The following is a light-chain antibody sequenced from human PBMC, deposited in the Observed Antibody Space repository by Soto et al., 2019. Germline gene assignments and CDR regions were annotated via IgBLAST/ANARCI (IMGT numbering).Light chain of an antibody. Sequence: QSALTQPASVSGSPGQSITISCTGTSSDVGGYNYVSWYQQHPGKAPKLMIYAVSNRPSGVSNRFSGSNSVNTASLTISGLQAEDEADYYCSSYTSSSTPYVFATGTKLTVL. CDR3: SSYTSSSTPYV. CDR1: SSDVGGYNY. J-gene: IGLJ1*01. V-gene: IGLV2-14*01. CDR2: AVS.